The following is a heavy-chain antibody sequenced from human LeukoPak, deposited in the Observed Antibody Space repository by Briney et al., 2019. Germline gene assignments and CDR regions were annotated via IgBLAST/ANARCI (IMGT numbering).Heavy chain of an antibody. CDR1: GFTFSSYA. J-gene: IGHJ4*02. CDR2: ISTSGAST. CDR3: AIMHPYYDGSGYWVQ. Sequence: GESLRLSCAASGFTFSSYAMSWVRQAPGKGLEWVSGISTSGASTSNADSVKGRFTISRDNPSNTLYMQMNSLRAEDTALYYCAIMHPYYDGSGYWVQWGQGTLVTVSS. D-gene: IGHD3-22*01. V-gene: IGHV3-23*01.